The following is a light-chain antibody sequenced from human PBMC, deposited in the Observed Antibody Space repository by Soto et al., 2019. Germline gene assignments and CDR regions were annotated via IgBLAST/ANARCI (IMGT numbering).Light chain of an antibody. CDR1: HIGSKS. Sequence: SYELTQPPSVSVAPGQTARITCGGNHIGSKSEHWYQQKPGQAPVLVVYGDSDRPSGIPERFSGSNSGNTATLTISRVEAGDDADYYCQVWDSSSDVVFGGGTKLTVL. V-gene: IGLV3-21*02. CDR2: GDS. CDR3: QVWDSSSDVV. J-gene: IGLJ2*01.